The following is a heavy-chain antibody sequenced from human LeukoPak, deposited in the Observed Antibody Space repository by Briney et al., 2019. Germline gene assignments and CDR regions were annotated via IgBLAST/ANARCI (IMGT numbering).Heavy chain of an antibody. CDR2: IIPIVGTA. J-gene: IGHJ3*02. Sequence: SVKVSCKAPGGTFSSYAISWVRQAPGQGLKWMGGIIPIVGTANYAQKFKGRVTITADESTSTAYMKMSSMRSEDTAVYYCARQSLDRITMIVVVTPHGAFDIWGQGTMVTVSS. CDR1: GGTFSSYA. V-gene: IGHV1-69*13. CDR3: ARQSLDRITMIVVVTPHGAFDI. D-gene: IGHD3-22*01.